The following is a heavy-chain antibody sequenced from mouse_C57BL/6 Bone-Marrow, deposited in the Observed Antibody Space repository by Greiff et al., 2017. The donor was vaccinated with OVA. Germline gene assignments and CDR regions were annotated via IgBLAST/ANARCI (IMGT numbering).Heavy chain of an antibody. CDR2: IDPETGGT. D-gene: IGHD2-1*01. J-gene: IGHJ3*01. CDR3: TRYYYGIPAWFAY. CDR1: GYTFTDYE. Sequence: VQLQQSGAELVRPGASVTLSCKASGYTFTDYEMHWVKQTPGHGLVWIGAIDPETGGTAYNQKFKGKAILTADKSSSTAYMELRSLTSEDSAVYYCTRYYYGIPAWFAYWGQGTLVTVSA. V-gene: IGHV1-15*01.